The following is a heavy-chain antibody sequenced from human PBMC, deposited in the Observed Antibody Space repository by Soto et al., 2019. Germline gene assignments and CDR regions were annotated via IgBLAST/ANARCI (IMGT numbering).Heavy chain of an antibody. D-gene: IGHD5-18*01. CDR3: PRDPGFDSYGFYYLPALDV. CDR1: GDSVSSSSAA. V-gene: IGHV6-1*01. Sequence: PSPTLSLTCAISGDSVSSSSAAWNWIRQSPSRGFEWLGRTYYRSKWYNEYALSLQSRISINPDTAKNRFSLQLHSVTPEDTAVYSCPRDPGFDSYGFYYLPALDVWGQGTTVTASS. J-gene: IGHJ6*02. CDR2: TYYRSKWYN.